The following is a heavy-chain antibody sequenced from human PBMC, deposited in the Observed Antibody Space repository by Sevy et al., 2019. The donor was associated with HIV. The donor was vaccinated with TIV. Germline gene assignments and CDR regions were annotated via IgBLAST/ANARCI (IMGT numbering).Heavy chain of an antibody. CDR3: AKVERGIAAAGSSKGGDHLNFYYFDY. CDR2: ISYDGSNK. D-gene: IGHD6-13*01. CDR1: GFTFSSYG. J-gene: IGHJ4*02. V-gene: IGHV3-30*18. Sequence: GGSLRLSCAASGFTFSSYGMHWVRQAPGKGLEWVAVISYDGSNKYYADSVKCRFTISRDNSKNTLYLQMNSLRAEDTAVYYCAKVERGIAAAGSSKGGDHLNFYYFDYWGQGTLVTVSS.